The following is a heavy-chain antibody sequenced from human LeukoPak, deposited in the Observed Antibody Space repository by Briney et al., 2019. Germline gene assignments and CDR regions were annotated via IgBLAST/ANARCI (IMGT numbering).Heavy chain of an antibody. J-gene: IGHJ5*02. V-gene: IGHV3-30*18. CDR1: GFTFSRNA. Sequence: PGRSLRLSCVASGFTFSRNAMHWVRQAPGKGPEWVAIISYDGSDKYYADSVKGRFTISRDNSKNTLYLQMNSLRAEDTAVYYCAKPGYCSNATSCLNWFDPWGQGTLVTVSS. CDR2: ISYDGSDK. D-gene: IGHD2-8*01. CDR3: AKPGYCSNATSCLNWFDP.